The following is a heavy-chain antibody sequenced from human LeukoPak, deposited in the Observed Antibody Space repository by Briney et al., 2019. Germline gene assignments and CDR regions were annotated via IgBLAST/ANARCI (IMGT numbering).Heavy chain of an antibody. CDR1: GYTFTGYY. Sequence: ASVKVSCKASGYTFTGYYMHWVRQAPGQGLEWMGWINPNSGGTNYAQKFQGRVTMTRDTSISTAYMELSRLRSDDTAVYYCARVTSPIVATISDYYKDVWGKGTTVTVSS. V-gene: IGHV1-2*02. CDR3: ARVTSPIVATISDYYKDV. D-gene: IGHD5-12*01. J-gene: IGHJ6*03. CDR2: INPNSGGT.